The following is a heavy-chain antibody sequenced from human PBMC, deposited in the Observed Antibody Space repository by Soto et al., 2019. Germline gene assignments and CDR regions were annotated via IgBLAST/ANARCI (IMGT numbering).Heavy chain of an antibody. V-gene: IGHV3-30-3*01. J-gene: IGHJ4*02. CDR3: ARDLQQREYYFDY. D-gene: IGHD6-25*01. Sequence: QVQLVESGGGVVQPGRSLRLSCAASGFTFSSYAMHWVRQAPGKGLEWVAVISYDGSNKYYADSVKGRFTISRDNSKNTLYLQMNSLRAEDTAVYYCARDLQQREYYFDYWGQGTLVTVSS. CDR2: ISYDGSNK. CDR1: GFTFSSYA.